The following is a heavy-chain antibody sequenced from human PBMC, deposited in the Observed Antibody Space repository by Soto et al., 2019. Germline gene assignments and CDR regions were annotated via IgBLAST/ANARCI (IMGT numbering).Heavy chain of an antibody. CDR2: VNPNNGDT. CDR3: AKVSRKGSAIDFDY. V-gene: IGHV1-8*01. D-gene: IGHD3-10*01. J-gene: IGHJ4*02. CDR1: GYTFSNYD. Sequence: QVQLVQSGAELKKPGASVKVSCKASGYTFSNYDMNWVRQATGQGPEWIGWVNPNNGDTGYAQKFQGRVTLTTDISTTPAYMELTSLRSEDTAIYYCAKVSRKGSAIDFDYWGQGTVITVSS.